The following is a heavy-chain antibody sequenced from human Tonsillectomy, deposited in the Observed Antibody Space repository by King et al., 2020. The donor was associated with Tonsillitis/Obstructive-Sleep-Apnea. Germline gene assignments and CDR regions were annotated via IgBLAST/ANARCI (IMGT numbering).Heavy chain of an antibody. D-gene: IGHD1-26*01. Sequence: VQLQQWGAGLLKPSETLSLTCAVYGGSFSGYYWSWIRQPPGKGLEWIGEINHSGSTNYNPSLKSRVPISVDTSKNQFSLKLSSVTAADTAVYYCARETVWDPYMDVWGKGTTVTVSS. CDR3: ARETVWDPYMDV. J-gene: IGHJ6*03. CDR1: GGSFSGYY. V-gene: IGHV4-34*01. CDR2: INHSGST.